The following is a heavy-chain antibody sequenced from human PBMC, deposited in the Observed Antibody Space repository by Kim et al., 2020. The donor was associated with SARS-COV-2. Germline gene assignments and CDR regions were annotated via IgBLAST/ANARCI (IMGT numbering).Heavy chain of an antibody. V-gene: IGHV3-30*04. Sequence: GGSLRLSCAASGFTFSSYAMHWVRQAPGKGLEWVAVISYDGSNKYYADSVKGRFTISRDNSKNTLYLQMNSRIAEDTAVYYCARETMITSYFDYWGQGTLVTVSS. D-gene: IGHD3-16*01. J-gene: IGHJ4*02. CDR2: ISYDGSNK. CDR1: GFTFSSYA. CDR3: ARETMITSYFDY.